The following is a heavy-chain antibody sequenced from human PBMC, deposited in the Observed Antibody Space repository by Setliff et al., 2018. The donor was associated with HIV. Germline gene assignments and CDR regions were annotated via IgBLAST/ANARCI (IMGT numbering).Heavy chain of an antibody. V-gene: IGHV3-23*01. Sequence: GGSLRLSCAASGFAFSSYAMSWVRQAPGKGLEWVSAISGSGGSTYYADSVKGRFTISRDNPKKTLYLQMNSLRAEDTAVYYCASGYSSSSPRRDYWGQGTLVTVSS. D-gene: IGHD6-6*01. CDR2: ISGSGGST. CDR1: GFAFSSYA. J-gene: IGHJ4*02. CDR3: ASGYSSSSPRRDY.